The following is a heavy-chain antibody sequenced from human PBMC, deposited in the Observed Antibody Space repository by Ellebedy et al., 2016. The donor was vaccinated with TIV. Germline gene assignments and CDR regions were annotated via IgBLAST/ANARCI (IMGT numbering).Heavy chain of an antibody. J-gene: IGHJ6*02. D-gene: IGHD1-20*01. CDR2: ISDDGSEK. V-gene: IGHV3-30*03. CDR1: GFTFRSYG. CDR3: ARWLRYNWNDHKNYGMDV. Sequence: GGSLRLSCAVSGFTFRSYGINWVRQAPGKGLEWVAVISDDGSEKYYGDSVKGRFTISRDNSKNTLYLQLNSLRPEDTAVYYCARWLRYNWNDHKNYGMDVWGQGTTVTVSS.